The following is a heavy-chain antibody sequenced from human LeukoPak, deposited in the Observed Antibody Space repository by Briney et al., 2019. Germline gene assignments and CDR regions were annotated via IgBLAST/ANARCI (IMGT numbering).Heavy chain of an antibody. J-gene: IGHJ5*02. V-gene: IGHV4-39*01. CDR2: IYYSGRT. CDR1: GGSISTYY. D-gene: IGHD3-22*01. Sequence: SETLSLTCTVSGGSISTYYWGWIRQPPGKGLEWIGSIYYSGRTYDNPSLKSRVTMSVDTSKNQLSLKLSSVTAADTAVYYCARLLYDRSGYYWFDPWGQGTLVTVSS. CDR3: ARLLYDRSGYYWFDP.